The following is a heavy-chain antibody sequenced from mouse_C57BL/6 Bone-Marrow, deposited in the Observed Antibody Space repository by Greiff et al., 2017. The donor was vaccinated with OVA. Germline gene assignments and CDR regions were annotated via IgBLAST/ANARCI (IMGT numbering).Heavy chain of an antibody. D-gene: IGHD2-3*01. Sequence: QVQLQQPGAELVRPGSSVKLSCKASGYTFTSYWMHWVNQRPIQGLEWIGNIDPSDSETHYNQKFKDKATLTVDKSSSTAYMQLSSLTSEDSAVYYCARGYDGYYLYYYAMDYWGQGTSVTVSS. V-gene: IGHV1-52*01. CDR3: ARGYDGYYLYYYAMDY. CDR2: IDPSDSET. CDR1: GYTFTSYW. J-gene: IGHJ4*01.